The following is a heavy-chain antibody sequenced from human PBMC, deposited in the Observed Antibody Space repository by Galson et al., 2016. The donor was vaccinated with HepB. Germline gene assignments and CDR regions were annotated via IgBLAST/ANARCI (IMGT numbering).Heavy chain of an antibody. J-gene: IGHJ4*02. V-gene: IGHV3-30*03. CDR2: ILYDASDT. CDR3: ARLDWNYYDLGRPFDY. CDR1: GFTFSWFG. Sequence: SLRLSCAASGFTFSWFGMHWVRQAPGKGLEWVAAISYDGVAVILYDASDTYYADSVKGRFTISRDNAKNSMYLQMTSLRDEDTALYFCARLDWNYYDLGRPFDYWGRGTLVTVSS. D-gene: IGHD3-22*01.